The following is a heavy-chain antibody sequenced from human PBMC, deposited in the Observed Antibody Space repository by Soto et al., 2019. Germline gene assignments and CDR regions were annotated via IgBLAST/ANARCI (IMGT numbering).Heavy chain of an antibody. CDR2: ISSNGGST. D-gene: IGHD3-3*01. J-gene: IGHJ6*03. CDR1: GFTFSSYA. CDR3: ARDRIGFGVVLYYYMDV. Sequence: GGSVRLSCAASGFTFSSYAMHWVRQAPGKGLEYVSAISSNGGSTYYANSVKGRFTISRDNSKNTLYLQMGSLRAEDMAVYYCARDRIGFGVVLYYYMDVWGKGTTVTVSS. V-gene: IGHV3-64*01.